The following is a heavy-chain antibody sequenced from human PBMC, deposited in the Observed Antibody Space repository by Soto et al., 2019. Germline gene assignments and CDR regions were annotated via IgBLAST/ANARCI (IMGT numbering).Heavy chain of an antibody. CDR1: GFTVSNNY. J-gene: IGHJ4*02. CDR3: ARDQNC. V-gene: IGHV3-66*01. CDR2: IYGVGNT. Sequence: GGSLRLSCAASGFTVSNNYMSWVRQAPGKRLEWISLIYGVGNTSYADSVKGRFTISIDNSKNTLYLQMNSLRAEDTAVYYCARDQNCWGQGTLVTVSS.